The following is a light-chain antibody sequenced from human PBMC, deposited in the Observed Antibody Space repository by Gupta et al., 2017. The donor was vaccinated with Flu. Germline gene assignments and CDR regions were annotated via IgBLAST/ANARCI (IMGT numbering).Light chain of an antibody. CDR2: GAS. CDR1: QSVSSY. Sequence: ATLSLSPGERATLSCRASQSVSSYLAWYQQKPGQAPRLLIYGASNRATGIPARFSGSGSGTDFTLTISSREPEDFAVYYCQQRSSWLTWTFGQGTKVEVK. V-gene: IGKV3-11*01. CDR3: QQRSSWLTWT. J-gene: IGKJ1*01.